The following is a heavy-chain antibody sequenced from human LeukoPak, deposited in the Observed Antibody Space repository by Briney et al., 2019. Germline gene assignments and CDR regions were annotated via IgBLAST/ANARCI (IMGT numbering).Heavy chain of an antibody. J-gene: IGHJ6*03. CDR2: TYYSGST. CDR1: GGSISSYY. Sequence: PSETLSLTCTVSGGSISSYYWSWIRQPPGKGLEWIGYTYYSGSTNYNPSLKSRVSISVDTSKKQFSLKLSSVTAADTAVYYCARPEQLDRPPPLIGYYYMDVWGKGTTVTVSS. CDR3: ARPEQLDRPPPLIGYYYMDV. V-gene: IGHV4-59*01. D-gene: IGHD1-1*01.